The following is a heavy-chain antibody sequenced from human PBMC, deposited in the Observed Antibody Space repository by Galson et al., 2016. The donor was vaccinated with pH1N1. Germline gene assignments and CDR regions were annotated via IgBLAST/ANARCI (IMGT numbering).Heavy chain of an antibody. Sequence: SLRLSCAASGFTFDDYAMHWVRQAPGKGLEWVSGISWNSGSIGYADSVKGRFTISRDNATNSLYLQMNSLRAEDTALYYCAKVDGYYLGYFDYWGQGTLVTVSS. J-gene: IGHJ4*02. D-gene: IGHD1-26*01. CDR3: AKVDGYYLGYFDY. CDR1: GFTFDDYA. CDR2: ISWNSGSI. V-gene: IGHV3-9*01.